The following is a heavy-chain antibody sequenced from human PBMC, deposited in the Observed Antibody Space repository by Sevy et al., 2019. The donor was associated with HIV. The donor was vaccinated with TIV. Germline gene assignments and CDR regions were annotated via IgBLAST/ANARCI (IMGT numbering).Heavy chain of an antibody. J-gene: IGHJ4*02. CDR1: GYNFTAYY. Sequence: ASVKVSCKTSGYNFTAYYIHWVRQAPGQGLEWMGWISPHSGATNSVQKFQGRVTMTRDTSIGTAYMELGSLRSDDTAVYYCARVSKDLLDYWGQGTLVTVSS. V-gene: IGHV1-2*02. CDR3: ARVSKDLLDY. CDR2: ISPHSGAT.